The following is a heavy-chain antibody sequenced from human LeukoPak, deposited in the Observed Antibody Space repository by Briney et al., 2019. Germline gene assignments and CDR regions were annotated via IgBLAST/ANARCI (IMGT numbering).Heavy chain of an antibody. CDR2: ISWNSGSI. Sequence: GGSLRLSCAASGFTFDDYAMHWARQAPGKGLEWVSGISWNSGSIGYADSVKGRFTISRDNAKNSLYLQMNSLRAEDTALYYCARHAVAGTPDAFDIWGQGTMVTVSS. V-gene: IGHV3-9*01. D-gene: IGHD6-19*01. CDR1: GFTFDDYA. J-gene: IGHJ3*02. CDR3: ARHAVAGTPDAFDI.